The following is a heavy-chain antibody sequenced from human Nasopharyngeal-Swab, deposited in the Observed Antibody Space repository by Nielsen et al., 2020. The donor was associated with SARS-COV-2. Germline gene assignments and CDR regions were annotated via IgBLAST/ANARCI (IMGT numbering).Heavy chain of an antibody. D-gene: IGHD3-22*01. Sequence: GESLKISCAASGFTFSSYAMSWVRPAPGKGLEWVSAISGSGGSTYYADSVKGRFTIPRDNSKNTLYLQMNSLRAEDTAVYYCAKGTYDYDSPYDYWGQGALVTVSS. J-gene: IGHJ4*02. CDR3: AKGTYDYDSPYDY. CDR1: GFTFSSYA. CDR2: ISGSGGST. V-gene: IGHV3-23*01.